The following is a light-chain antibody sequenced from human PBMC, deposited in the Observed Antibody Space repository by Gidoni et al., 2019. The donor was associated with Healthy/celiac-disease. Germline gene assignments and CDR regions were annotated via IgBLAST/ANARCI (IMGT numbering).Light chain of an antibody. V-gene: IGKV1-9*01. CDR2: DAS. CDR3: QQLNSYPPALT. Sequence: IQLTQSPSSLSASVGDRVTITCRASQGISSYLAWYQQKPGKAPKLLIYDASTLQSGVPSRFSGSGSGTDFTLTISSLQPEDFATYYCQQLNSYPPALTFGGGTKVEIK. J-gene: IGKJ4*01. CDR1: QGISSY.